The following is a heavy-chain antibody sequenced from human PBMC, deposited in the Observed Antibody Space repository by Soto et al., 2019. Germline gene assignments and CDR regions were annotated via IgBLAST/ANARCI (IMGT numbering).Heavy chain of an antibody. V-gene: IGHV1-69*06. CDR3: ARDVASDYYDSSTSLYFDY. CDR1: GDTFSSYA. Sequence: SVKVSCKASGDTFSSYAISWVRQAPGQGLEWMGGIIPIFGTANYAQKFQGRVTITADKSTSTAYMELSSLRSEDTAVYYCARDVASDYYDSSTSLYFDYWGQGTLVTVSS. CDR2: IIPIFGTA. D-gene: IGHD3-22*01. J-gene: IGHJ4*02.